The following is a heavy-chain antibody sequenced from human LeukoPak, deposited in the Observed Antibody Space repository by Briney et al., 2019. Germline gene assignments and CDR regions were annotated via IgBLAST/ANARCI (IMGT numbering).Heavy chain of an antibody. CDR1: GFTFSSYG. CDR2: ISYDGSNK. CDR3: ARDGSGSYYAYFDY. D-gene: IGHD3-10*01. V-gene: IGHV3-30*03. J-gene: IGHJ4*02. Sequence: GGFLRLSCAASGFTFSSYGMHWVRQAPGKGLEWVAVISYDGSNKYYADSVKGRFTISRDNSKNTLYLQMNSLRAEDTAVYYCARDGSGSYYAYFDYWGQGTLVTVSS.